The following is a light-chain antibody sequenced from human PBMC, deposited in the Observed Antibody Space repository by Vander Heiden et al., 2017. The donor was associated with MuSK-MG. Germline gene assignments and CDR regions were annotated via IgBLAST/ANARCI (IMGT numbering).Light chain of an antibody. CDR2: AAS. CDR1: QTISTY. J-gene: IGKJ1*01. V-gene: IGKV1-39*01. Sequence: DIQMTQSPSSLSASVGDRVTITCRASQTISTYLNWYQQKPGIAPKVLIYAASSLQSGVPSRFSGSGSGTDFTLTISSLQPEDFATYYCQQSDTVPRTFGQGTKVEIK. CDR3: QQSDTVPRT.